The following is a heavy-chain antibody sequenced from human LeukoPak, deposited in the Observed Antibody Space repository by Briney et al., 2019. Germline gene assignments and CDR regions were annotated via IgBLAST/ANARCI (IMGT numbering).Heavy chain of an antibody. CDR1: GYTFTGYY. CDR3: ARAAYYDILTGYLDY. V-gene: IGHV1-2*02. Sequence: ASVKVSCKASGYTFTGYYMHWVRQAPGQGLEWMGWINPNSGGTNYAQKFQGRVTMTRDTSISTAYMELSRLRSDDTAVYYCARAAYYDILTGYLDYWGQGPLVTVSS. CDR2: INPNSGGT. J-gene: IGHJ4*02. D-gene: IGHD3-9*01.